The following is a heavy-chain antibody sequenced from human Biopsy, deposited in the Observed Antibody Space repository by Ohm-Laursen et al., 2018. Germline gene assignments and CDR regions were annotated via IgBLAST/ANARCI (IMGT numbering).Heavy chain of an antibody. J-gene: IGHJ4*02. V-gene: IGHV1-18*01. CDR2: ISPYNDKT. CDR1: GYTFTSYD. D-gene: IGHD2/OR15-2a*01. CDR3: ARVFCTSTTCYGLLDN. Sequence: SVKVSCKASGYTFTSYDISWVRQAPGQGLEWMGWISPYNDKTSYPPKLQDRVTITADTSTNTAHMELRSLRSDDTTVYYCARVFCTSTTCYGLLDNWGQGTVVTVSS.